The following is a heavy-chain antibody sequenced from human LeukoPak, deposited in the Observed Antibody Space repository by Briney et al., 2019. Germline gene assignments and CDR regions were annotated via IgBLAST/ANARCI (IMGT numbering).Heavy chain of an antibody. J-gene: IGHJ4*02. V-gene: IGHV3-23*01. CDR2: VSASGSTS. Sequence: GGSLRLSCVASGFTFSNYAMSWVRQSPGKELEWVSTVSASGSTSYYAESVKGRFTISRDNSRDTLYLQMNILRAQDTAVYYCAKSRGIYCRSSTCSFDYWGQGILVTVSS. CDR3: AKSRGIYCRSSTCSFDY. D-gene: IGHD2-2*01. CDR1: GFTFSNYA.